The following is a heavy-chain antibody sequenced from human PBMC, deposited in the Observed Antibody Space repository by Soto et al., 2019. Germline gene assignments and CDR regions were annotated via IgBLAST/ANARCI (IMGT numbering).Heavy chain of an antibody. CDR3: AREVNSSPARGPNWFDP. J-gene: IGHJ5*02. V-gene: IGHV4-4*02. Sequence: SETLSLTCAVSGDSINNSHWWSWVRQTPGKGLEWIGETYHSGTTNYNPSLKTRVTISIDKSKNQFSLKMNSVTAADTAVYSCAREVNSSPARGPNWFDPWGQGTLVTVSS. CDR2: TYHSGTT. CDR1: GDSINNSHW. D-gene: IGHD6-13*01.